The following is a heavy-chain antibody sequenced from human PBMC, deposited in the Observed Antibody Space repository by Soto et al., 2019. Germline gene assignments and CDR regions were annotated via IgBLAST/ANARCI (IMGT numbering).Heavy chain of an antibody. CDR3: ARFYYDSSGYLPSPYYYYYGMDV. J-gene: IGHJ6*02. Sequence: GGSLRLSCSASGFTFSDYYMTWIRQAPGNGLEWISYISGSGSTIYYADSVKGRFTISRDNAKTSLYLQMNSLRAEDTAVYYCARFYYDSSGYLPSPYYYYYGMDVWGQGTTVTVSS. V-gene: IGHV3-11*04. CDR2: ISGSGSTI. D-gene: IGHD3-22*01. CDR1: GFTFSDYY.